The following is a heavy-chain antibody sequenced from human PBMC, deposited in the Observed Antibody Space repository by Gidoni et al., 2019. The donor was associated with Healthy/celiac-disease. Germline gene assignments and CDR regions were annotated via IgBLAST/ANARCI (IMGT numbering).Heavy chain of an antibody. V-gene: IGHV1-46*02. CDR1: GYTFHSYY. D-gene: IGHD3-22*01. J-gene: IGHJ4*02. Sequence: QVQLVQSGAEVKKPGASVKVSCKASGYTFHSYYMHWVRQAPGQGLEWMGIINPSGGSTSYAQKFQGRVTMTRDTSTSTVYMELSSLRSEDTAVYYCARGRESSGYLYYFDYWGQGTLVTVSS. CDR2: INPSGGST. CDR3: ARGRESSGYLYYFDY.